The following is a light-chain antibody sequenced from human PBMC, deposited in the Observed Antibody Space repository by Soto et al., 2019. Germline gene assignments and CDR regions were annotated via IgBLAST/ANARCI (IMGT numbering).Light chain of an antibody. CDR3: QQYSSSPIT. Sequence: EIVLTQSPGTLSLSPGERATLSCRASQSVSSRYLARYQQKPGQAPRLLIYGASSRATGIPDRFSGSGSGTDFTLTISKLEPEDFAVYYCQQYSSSPITFGQGTRLEIK. CDR2: GAS. CDR1: QSVSSRY. V-gene: IGKV3-20*01. J-gene: IGKJ5*01.